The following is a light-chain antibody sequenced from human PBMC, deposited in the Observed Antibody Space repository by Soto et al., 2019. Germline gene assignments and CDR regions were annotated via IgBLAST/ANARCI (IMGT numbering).Light chain of an antibody. J-gene: IGLJ3*02. CDR2: EVT. CDR3: TSYTSSGTLV. Sequence: QSALAQPASVSGSPGQSITISCTGTSSDVGGYHYVSWYQHRPGRVPKLIIYEVTNRASGVTNRFSASKSGNTASLTISGLLADEEADYYCTSYTSSGTLVFGGGTKLTVL. CDR1: SSDVGGYHY. V-gene: IGLV2-14*01.